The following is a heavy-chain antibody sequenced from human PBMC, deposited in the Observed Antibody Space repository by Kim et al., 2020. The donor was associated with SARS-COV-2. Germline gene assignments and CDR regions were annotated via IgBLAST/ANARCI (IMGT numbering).Heavy chain of an antibody. V-gene: IGHV7-4-1*02. CDR3: ASQRISLCGMDV. Sequence: YAHSFSGRFVFSLEHSVSTAYLQISSLRAEDTAVYYCASQRISLCGMDVWGQGTTVTVSS. J-gene: IGHJ6*02.